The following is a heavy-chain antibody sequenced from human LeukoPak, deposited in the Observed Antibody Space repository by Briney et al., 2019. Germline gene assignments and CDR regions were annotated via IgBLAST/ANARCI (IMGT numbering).Heavy chain of an antibody. CDR1: GYSFTSYW. CDR3: ARSCYGGNSRDGFCY. D-gene: IGHD4-23*01. J-gene: IGHJ4*02. V-gene: IGHV5-51*01. CDR2: IYPGDSDT. Sequence: GESLKISCKGSGYSFTSYWIGWVRQMAGKGLEWMGIIYPGDSDTRYSPSFQGQGTISADKSISTAYLQWSSLKASDTAMYYCARSCYGGNSRDGFCYWGQGTLVTVSS.